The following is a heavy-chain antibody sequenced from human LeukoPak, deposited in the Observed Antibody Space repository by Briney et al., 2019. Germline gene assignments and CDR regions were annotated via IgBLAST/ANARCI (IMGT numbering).Heavy chain of an antibody. Sequence: SETLSLTCTVSGGSISSSGYYWGWIRQPPGKGLEWIGSIYYSGSTYYNPSLKSRVTISVDTSKNQFSLKLSSVTAADTAVYYCARDRADSGYDSGLCDYWGQGTLVTVSS. CDR2: IYYSGST. J-gene: IGHJ4*02. CDR3: ARDRADSGYDSGLCDY. CDR1: GGSISSSGYY. D-gene: IGHD5-12*01. V-gene: IGHV4-39*07.